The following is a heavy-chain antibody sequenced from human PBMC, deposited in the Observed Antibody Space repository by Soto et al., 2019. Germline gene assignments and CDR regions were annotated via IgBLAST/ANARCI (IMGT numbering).Heavy chain of an antibody. CDR3: ARDRVRGVTGTPEEDYYYYGMDV. Sequence: ASVKVSCKASGYTFTGYYMHWVRQAPGQGLEWMGWINPNSGGTNYAQKFQGRVTMTRDTSISTAYMELSRLRSDDTAVYCCARDRVRGVTGTPEEDYYYYGMDVWGQGTTVTVSS. D-gene: IGHD1-20*01. J-gene: IGHJ6*02. CDR2: INPNSGGT. V-gene: IGHV1-2*02. CDR1: GYTFTGYY.